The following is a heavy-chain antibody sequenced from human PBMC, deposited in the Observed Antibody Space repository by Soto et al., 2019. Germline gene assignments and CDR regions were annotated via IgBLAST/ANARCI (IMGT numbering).Heavy chain of an antibody. CDR1: GGPFSSYG. J-gene: IGHJ5*02. CDR3: ASQAAAPNWFDP. D-gene: IGHD6-25*01. Sequence: GASVKVSCKASGGPFSSYGMSWVRQAPGQGLEWMGGIIPIFGTANYAQKFQGRVTITADESTSTAYMELSSLRSEDTAVYYCASQAAAPNWFDPWGQGTLVTVSS. CDR2: IIPIFGTA. V-gene: IGHV1-69*13.